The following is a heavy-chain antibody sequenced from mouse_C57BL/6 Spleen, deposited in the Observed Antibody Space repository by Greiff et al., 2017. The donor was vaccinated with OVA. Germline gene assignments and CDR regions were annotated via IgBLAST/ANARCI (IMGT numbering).Heavy chain of an antibody. CDR2: IWRGGST. J-gene: IGHJ4*01. CDR1: GFSLTSYG. CDR3: ARLITRWYYAMDY. D-gene: IGHD2-4*01. V-gene: IGHV2-2*01. Sequence: QVQLQQSGPGLVQPSQSLSITCTVSGFSLTSYGVHWVRQSPGKGLEWLGVIWRGGSTDYNAAFISRLSIRKVNSKSQVFYKMNSLQADDTAIYCCARLITRWYYAMDYWGQGTSGTVSS.